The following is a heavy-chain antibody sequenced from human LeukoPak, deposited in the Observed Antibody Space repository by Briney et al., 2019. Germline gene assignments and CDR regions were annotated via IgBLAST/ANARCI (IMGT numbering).Heavy chain of an antibody. CDR3: ARHFPQYYYGSGSYFHDAFDI. CDR1: GGSFSGYF. CDR2: INHSGSA. D-gene: IGHD3-10*01. V-gene: IGHV4-34*01. Sequence: SETLSLTCAVSGGSFSGYFWSWIRQPPGKGLEWIGEINHSGSANYNPSLKSRVTISVDTSKNQFSLKLSSVTAADTAVYYCARHFPQYYYGSGSYFHDAFDIWGQGTMVTVSS. J-gene: IGHJ3*02.